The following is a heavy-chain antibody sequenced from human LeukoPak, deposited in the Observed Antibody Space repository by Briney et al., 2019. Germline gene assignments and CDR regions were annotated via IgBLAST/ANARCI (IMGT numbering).Heavy chain of an antibody. J-gene: IGHJ4*02. D-gene: IGHD1-26*01. Sequence: SEALSLTCTVSGGSISSYPWSWVRQPPRKGLEYIGYILTSGSTNYNPSLMSRVSISVDTSKNQFSLKLSSVTAADTAVYYCARLRVSGSYLYYFDNWGQGTLVTVSS. CDR2: ILTSGST. V-gene: IGHV4-4*09. CDR1: GGSISSYP. CDR3: ARLRVSGSYLYYFDN.